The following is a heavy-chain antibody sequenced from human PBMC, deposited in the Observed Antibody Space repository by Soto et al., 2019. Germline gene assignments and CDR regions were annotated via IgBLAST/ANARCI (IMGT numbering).Heavy chain of an antibody. Sequence: PGGSLRLSCVGSGFTFSGPYMDWVRQAPGKGLEWVGRIRNKDNSYTTDYAASVEGRFTISRDDSKNSLYLQMNSLQTEDTALYYCARAYTNPTKFDLWGQGTLVTVSS. J-gene: IGHJ5*02. CDR3: ARAYTNPTKFDL. CDR2: IRNKDNSYTT. V-gene: IGHV3-72*01. CDR1: GFTFSGPY. D-gene: IGHD4-4*01.